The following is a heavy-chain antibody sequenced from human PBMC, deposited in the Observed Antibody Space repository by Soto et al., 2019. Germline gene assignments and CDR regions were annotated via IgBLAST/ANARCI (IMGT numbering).Heavy chain of an antibody. Sequence: PGGSLRLSCADSGFTFRSYAMNWVRQAPGKGLEWVSSISSTGSDIYYAESVKGRFTISRDNARNSFYLQINSLRVDDTAMYYCVRESLLRCGELSVDDAFDVWGQGTTVTVSS. CDR1: GFTFRSYA. CDR2: ISSTGSDI. D-gene: IGHD3-10*01. CDR3: VRESLLRCGELSVDDAFDV. V-gene: IGHV3-21*01. J-gene: IGHJ3*01.